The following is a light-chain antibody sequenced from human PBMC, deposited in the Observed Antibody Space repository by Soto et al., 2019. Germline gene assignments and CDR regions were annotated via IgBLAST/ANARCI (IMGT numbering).Light chain of an antibody. CDR3: QQANRFPLT. Sequence: DIQMTQSPSSVSASVGDRVTITCRASQGISSLLAWYQQKPGKAPNLLIHTASSLQSGVPSRFSGSGSGTDFTLTISSLQPEDVATYYCQQANRFPLTFGGGTKVEIK. CDR2: TAS. CDR1: QGISSL. V-gene: IGKV1-12*01. J-gene: IGKJ4*01.